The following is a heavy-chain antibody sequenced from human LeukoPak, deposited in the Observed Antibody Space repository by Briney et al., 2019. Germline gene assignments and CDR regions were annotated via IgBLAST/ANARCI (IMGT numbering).Heavy chain of an antibody. V-gene: IGHV3-23*01. CDR3: AKSLTMIVVVITDDAFDI. CDR2: ISGSGGST. J-gene: IGHJ3*02. D-gene: IGHD3-22*01. CDR1: GFTFSSYA. Sequence: GGSLRLSCAASGFTFSSYAMSWVRQAPGKGLEWVSAISGSGGSTYYADSVKGRFTTSRDNSKNTLYLQMNSLRAEDTAVYYCAKSLTMIVVVITDDAFDIWGQGTMVTVSS.